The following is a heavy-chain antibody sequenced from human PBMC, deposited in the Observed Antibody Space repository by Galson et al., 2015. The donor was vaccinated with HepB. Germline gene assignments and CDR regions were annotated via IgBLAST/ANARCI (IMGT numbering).Heavy chain of an antibody. D-gene: IGHD3-3*01. V-gene: IGHV3-23*01. CDR2: ISGSGVST. CDR3: AKDPTVQFLEWLFFDY. J-gene: IGHJ4*02. Sequence: SLRLSCAASGFTFISYAMSWVRQVPGKGLEWVSSISGSGVSTYYADSVKGRFIISRDNSKNTLYLQMNSLRAGDTAVYYCAKDPTVQFLEWLFFDYWGQGTLVTVSS. CDR1: GFTFISYA.